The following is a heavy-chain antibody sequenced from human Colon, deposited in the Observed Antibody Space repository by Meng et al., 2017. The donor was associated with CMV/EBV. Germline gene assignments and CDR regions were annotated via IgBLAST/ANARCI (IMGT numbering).Heavy chain of an antibody. V-gene: IGHV1-2*02. CDR1: GYTFTGHF. Sequence: ASVKVSCKASGYTFTGHFIHWMRQAPGQGLEWMGWSNPNNGDTKYAQKFQGRVTMTRDTSISTAYMELSRLRSDDTAVYYCARLEGGPYCSSTSCYRPSNYYYGMDVWGQGTTVTVSS. J-gene: IGHJ6*02. CDR3: ARLEGGPYCSSTSCYRPSNYYYGMDV. D-gene: IGHD2-2*01. CDR2: SNPNNGDT.